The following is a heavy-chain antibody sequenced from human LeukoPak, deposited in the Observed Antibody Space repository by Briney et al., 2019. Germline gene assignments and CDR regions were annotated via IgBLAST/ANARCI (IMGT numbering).Heavy chain of an antibody. CDR2: ISYDGSNK. D-gene: IGHD2-8*02. Sequence: GGSLRLSCAASGFTFSSYAMHWVRQAPGKGLEWVAVISYDGSNKYYADSVKGRFTISRDNSKNTLYLQMNSLRAEDTAVYYCASSYWSEAPDAFDIWGQGTMVTVSS. J-gene: IGHJ3*02. CDR1: GFTFSSYA. CDR3: ASSYWSEAPDAFDI. V-gene: IGHV3-30-3*01.